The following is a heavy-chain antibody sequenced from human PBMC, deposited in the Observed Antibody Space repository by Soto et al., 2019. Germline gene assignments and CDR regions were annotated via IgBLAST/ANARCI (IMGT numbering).Heavy chain of an antibody. V-gene: IGHV1-69*12. J-gene: IGHJ6*02. CDR2: IIPIFGTA. Sequence: QVQLVQSGAEVKKPGSSVKVSCKASGGTFSSYAISWVRQAPGQGLEWMGGIIPIFGTANYAKKFQGRVTITVDESTSTAYMELSRRRSEDTAAYYCAGVDTDMVRKPISGMDVWGQGTTVTVSS. D-gene: IGHD5-18*01. CDR3: AGVDTDMVRKPISGMDV. CDR1: GGTFSSYA.